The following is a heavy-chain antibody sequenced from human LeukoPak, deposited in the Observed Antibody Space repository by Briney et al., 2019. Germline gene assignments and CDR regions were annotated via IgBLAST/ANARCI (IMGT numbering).Heavy chain of an antibody. V-gene: IGHV3-21*01. J-gene: IGHJ4*02. Sequence: GGSLRLSCAASGFTFSSYSMNWVRQAPGKGLEWVSSISSSSSYIYYADSVKGRLTISRDNAKNSLYLQMNSLRAEDTAVYYCARDSIAAAGKPKDYWGQGTLVTVSS. CDR3: ARDSIAAAGKPKDY. CDR1: GFTFSSYS. D-gene: IGHD6-13*01. CDR2: ISSSSSYI.